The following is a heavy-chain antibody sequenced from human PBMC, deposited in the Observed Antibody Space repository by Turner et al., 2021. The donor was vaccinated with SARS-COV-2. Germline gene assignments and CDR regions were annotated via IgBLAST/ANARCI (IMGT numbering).Heavy chain of an antibody. CDR1: AFTFSRYC. D-gene: IGHD3-9*01. J-gene: IGHJ4*02. V-gene: IGHV3-74*01. Sequence: EVQLVESGGGLVQPGESLRLSCAASAFTFSRYCMHWVRQHHGKGLIWVSSINKDGSRIDYADAVKGRVTISRDNAKNTLYLQMKSRRAEDTAFDYCAGEMTGQSDYWGQGTLVTVSS. CDR3: AGEMTGQSDY. CDR2: INKDGSRI.